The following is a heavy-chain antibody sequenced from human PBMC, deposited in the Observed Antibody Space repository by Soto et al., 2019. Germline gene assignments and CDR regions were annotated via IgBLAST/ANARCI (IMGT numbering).Heavy chain of an antibody. CDR3: ARVCGGDCHYGMDV. V-gene: IGHV4-31*03. D-gene: IGHD2-21*02. Sequence: QVQLQESGPGLVKPSQTLSLTCTVSGGSISSGGYYWSWIRQHPGKGLEWIGYIYYSGSTYYNPSLKSRVTISVDTSKNQFSLKLSSVTAAVTAVYYCARVCGGDCHYGMDVGGQGTTVTVSS. CDR1: GGSISSGGYY. CDR2: IYYSGST. J-gene: IGHJ6*02.